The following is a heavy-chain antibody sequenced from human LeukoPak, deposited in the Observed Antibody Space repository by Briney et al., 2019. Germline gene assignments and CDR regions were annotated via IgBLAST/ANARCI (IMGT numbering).Heavy chain of an antibody. J-gene: IGHJ4*02. Sequence: GASVKVSCKASGYTFTSYGISWVRQAPGQGLEWMGWISAYNGNTNYAQKLQGRVTMTTDTSTSTAYMELRSLRSDDTAVYYCARDADDYYYGSEEEKRFDYWGQGTLVTVSS. V-gene: IGHV1-18*01. CDR1: GYTFTSYG. D-gene: IGHD3-10*01. CDR3: ARDADDYYYGSEEEKRFDY. CDR2: ISAYNGNT.